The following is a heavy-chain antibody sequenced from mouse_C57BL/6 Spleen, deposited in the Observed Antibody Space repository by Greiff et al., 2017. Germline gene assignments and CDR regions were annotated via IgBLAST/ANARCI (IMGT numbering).Heavy chain of an antibody. J-gene: IGHJ1*03. Sequence: QVQLQQPGAELVKPGASVKLSCKASGYTFTSYWMQWVKQRPGQGLEWIGEIDPSDSYTNYNQKFKGKATLTVDTSSRTAYMQLSSRTSEDSAVYYCARRGPYWYFDVWGTGTTVTVSS. CDR3: ARRGPYWYFDV. V-gene: IGHV1-50*01. CDR2: IDPSDSYT. CDR1: GYTFTSYW.